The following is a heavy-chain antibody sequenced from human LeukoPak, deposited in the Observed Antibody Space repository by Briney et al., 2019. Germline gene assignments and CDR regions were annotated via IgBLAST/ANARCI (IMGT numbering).Heavy chain of an antibody. D-gene: IGHD1-7*01. CDR3: ARVPGTTFLLSYMDV. V-gene: IGHV3-72*01. CDR1: GFTFSSYA. CDR2: TRNKANSYTT. Sequence: GGSLRLSCAASGFTFSSYAMSWVRQAPGKGLEWVGRTRNKANSYTTEYAASVKGRFTISRDDSKNSLYLQMNSLKAEDTAVYYCARVPGTTFLLSYMDVWGKGTTVTVPS. J-gene: IGHJ6*03.